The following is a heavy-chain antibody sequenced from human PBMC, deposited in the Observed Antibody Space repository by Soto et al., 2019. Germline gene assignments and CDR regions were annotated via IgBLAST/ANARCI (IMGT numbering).Heavy chain of an antibody. CDR2: INPSGGST. V-gene: IGHV1-46*01. CDR3: ARAYYGSRTLHTRGNPNSHY. J-gene: IGHJ4*02. Sequence: QVQLVQSGAEVKKPGASVKVSCKASGYTFTSYYMHWVRQAPGQGLEWMGIINPSGGSTSYAQKSQGRVTMTRDTSTNTVYMELSSLRSEDTAVYYCARAYYGSRTLHTRGNPNSHYWGQGTLVTVSS. CDR1: GYTFTSYY. D-gene: IGHD3-10*01.